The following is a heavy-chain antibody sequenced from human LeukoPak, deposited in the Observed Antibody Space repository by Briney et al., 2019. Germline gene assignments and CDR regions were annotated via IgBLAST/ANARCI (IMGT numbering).Heavy chain of an antibody. D-gene: IGHD5-18*01. CDR3: ARGPGGYSYGYYFDY. CDR1: GGSINSGDYY. J-gene: IGHJ4*02. Sequence: SQTLSLTCTVSGGSINSGDYYWSWIRQPPGKGLEWIGYIYYSGSTYYNPSLKSRVTISVDTSKNHFSLKLSSVTAADTAVYYCARGPGGYSYGYYFDYWGQGTLVTVSS. CDR2: IYYSGST. V-gene: IGHV4-30-4*01.